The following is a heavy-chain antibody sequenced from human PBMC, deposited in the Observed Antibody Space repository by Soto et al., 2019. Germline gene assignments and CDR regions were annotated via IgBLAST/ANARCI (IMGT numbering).Heavy chain of an antibody. CDR1: GGSISSSDYY. D-gene: IGHD4-4*01. Sequence: SETLSLTCTVSGGSISSSDYYWGWIRQPPGKGLEWIGNIYYSGSTYYNPSLKSRVTISVDTSKNQFSLKLSSVTAADTAVYYCATHVSNYGYWLDPWGPGTLVTVSS. J-gene: IGHJ5*02. V-gene: IGHV4-39*01. CDR2: IYYSGST. CDR3: ATHVSNYGYWLDP.